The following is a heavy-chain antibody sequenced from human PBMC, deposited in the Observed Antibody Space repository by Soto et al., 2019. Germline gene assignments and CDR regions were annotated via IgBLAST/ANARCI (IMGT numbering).Heavy chain of an antibody. D-gene: IGHD6-19*01. CDR2: IYYSGST. J-gene: IGHJ5*02. Sequence: SETLSLTCTVSGGSISSYYWSWIRQPPGKGLEWIGYIYYSGSTNYNPSLKSRVTISVDTSKNQFSLKLSSVTAADTAVYYCARSQWLPSGPSWFDPWGQGTLVTVSS. V-gene: IGHV4-59*08. CDR1: GGSISSYY. CDR3: ARSQWLPSGPSWFDP.